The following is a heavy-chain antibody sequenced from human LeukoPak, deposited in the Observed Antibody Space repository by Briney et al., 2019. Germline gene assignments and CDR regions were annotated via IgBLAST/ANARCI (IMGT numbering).Heavy chain of an antibody. D-gene: IGHD6-19*01. CDR1: GFTFDNYA. Sequence: GGSLRLSCAASGFTFDNYAMHWVRQAPGKGLEWLSIISWNSGYIGYADSVKGRFTISRDNAKKYLDLQMNSLRAEHTAFYYCAKVRGTYSSGYFFDYWGQGTLVTVSS. CDR3: AKVRGTYSSGYFFDY. CDR2: ISWNSGYI. V-gene: IGHV3-9*01. J-gene: IGHJ4*02.